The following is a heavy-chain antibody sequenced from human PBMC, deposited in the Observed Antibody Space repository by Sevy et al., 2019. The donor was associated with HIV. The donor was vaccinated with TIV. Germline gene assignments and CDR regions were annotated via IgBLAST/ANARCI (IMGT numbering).Heavy chain of an antibody. V-gene: IGHV4-30-2*01. CDR3: ARVSGDYDSGSYYSSYYYYGTDV. CDR2: ISHTGST. J-gene: IGHJ6*02. Sequence: SETLSLTCAVSGGSISSAGYSWNWVRQPPGKGLEWIGYISHTGSTSYNPSLKSRVSISVDKSNNQFSLKVTSVTAADTAVYYCARVSGDYDSGSYYSSYYYYGTDVWGQGTTVTVSS. CDR1: GGSISSAGYS. D-gene: IGHD3-10*01.